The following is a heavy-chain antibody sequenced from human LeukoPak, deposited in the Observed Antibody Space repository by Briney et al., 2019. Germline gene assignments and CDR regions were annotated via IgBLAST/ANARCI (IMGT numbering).Heavy chain of an antibody. Sequence: ASETLSLICTVSGGSISSYYWSWIRQPPGKGLEWIGYIYYSGSTNYNPSLKSRVTISVDTSKNQFSLKLSSVTAADTAVYYCARLVSLVVTETGYFDYWGQGTLVTVSS. CDR2: IYYSGST. V-gene: IGHV4-59*08. CDR1: GGSISSYY. J-gene: IGHJ4*02. D-gene: IGHD3-22*01. CDR3: ARLVSLVVTETGYFDY.